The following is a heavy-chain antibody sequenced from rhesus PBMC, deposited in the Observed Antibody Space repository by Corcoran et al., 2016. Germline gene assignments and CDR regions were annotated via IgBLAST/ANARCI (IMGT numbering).Heavy chain of an antibody. V-gene: IGHV4-106*01. CDR1: GGSISDDYY. J-gene: IGHJ6*01. Sequence: QVQLQESGPGLVKPSETLSLTCAVSGGSISDDYYWSWIRQPPGKGLEWIGYIYGSGGGTNYNPSLKNRVTISIDPSKNQFSLKLSSVTAADTAVYYCARDENGLDSWGQGVVVTVSS. CDR3: ARDENGLDS. CDR2: IYGSGGGT.